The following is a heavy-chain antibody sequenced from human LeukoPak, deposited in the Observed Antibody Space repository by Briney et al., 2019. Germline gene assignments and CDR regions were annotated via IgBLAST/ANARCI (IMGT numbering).Heavy chain of an antibody. J-gene: IGHJ3*02. CDR2: ISSSSSYV. V-gene: IGHV3-21*01. CDR1: GFTFSSYS. D-gene: IGHD3-22*01. CDR3: ARDASVRPYHYDSSGYYGTTSAFDI. Sequence: GGSLRLSCAASGFTFSSYSMNWVRQAPGKGLEWVSSISSSSSYVYYADSVKGRFTISRDNAKNSLYLQMNRLRAEDTAVYYCARDASVRPYHYDSSGYYGTTSAFDIWGPGTMVTVSS.